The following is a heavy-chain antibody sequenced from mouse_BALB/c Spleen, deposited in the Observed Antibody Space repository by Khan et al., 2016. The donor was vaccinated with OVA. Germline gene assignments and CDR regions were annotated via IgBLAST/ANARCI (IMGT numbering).Heavy chain of an antibody. V-gene: IGHV1-4*01. CDR1: GYTFTSYT. CDR2: INPSNGYT. D-gene: IGHD2-14*01. CDR3: VRDGAYHRNDGWFAY. J-gene: IGHJ3*01. Sequence: QVQLKESGAELARPGASVKMSCKASGYTFTSYTIHWIKLRPGQGLEWNGFINPSNGYTNYNQKFKDKATLTADKSSTTVYMQLSSLTSDDSAVDNCVRDGAYHRNDGWFAYWGQGTLVTVSA.